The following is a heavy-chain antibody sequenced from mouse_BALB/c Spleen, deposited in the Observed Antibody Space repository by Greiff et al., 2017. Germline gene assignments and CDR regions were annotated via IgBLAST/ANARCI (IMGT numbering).Heavy chain of an antibody. D-gene: IGHD4-1*02. CDR2: ISYSGST. V-gene: IGHV3-2*02. J-gene: IGHJ4*01. CDR3: ASTTGAYAMDY. CDR1: GYSFTSDYA. Sequence: EVKLVESGPGLVKPSQSLSLTCTVSGYSFTSDYACIWIRQCPGNILEWMGYISYSGSTSYNPSLKSRISITRDTSKNQFFLQLNSVTTEDTATYYCASTTGAYAMDYWGQGTSVTVSS.